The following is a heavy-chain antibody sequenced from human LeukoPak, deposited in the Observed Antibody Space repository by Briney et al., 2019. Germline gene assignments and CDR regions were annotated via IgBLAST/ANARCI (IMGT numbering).Heavy chain of an antibody. V-gene: IGHV4-4*09. Sequence: PSETLSLTCTVSGASISNSYWSWIRQSPGTGLEWIGYIYTSGGTNHNPSFMSRVTFSADTSRNQFSLNLYSVTAADTAVYYCARHPIEFGGSSGAFDIWAPGAMVTVSS. J-gene: IGHJ3*02. CDR1: GASISNSY. D-gene: IGHD6-6*01. CDR3: ARHPIEFGGSSGAFDI. CDR2: IYTSGGT.